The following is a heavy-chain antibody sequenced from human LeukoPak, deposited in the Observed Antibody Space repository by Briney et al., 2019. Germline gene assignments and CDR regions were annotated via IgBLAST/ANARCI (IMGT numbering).Heavy chain of an antibody. D-gene: IGHD6-19*01. CDR2: INPSGGST. J-gene: IGHJ5*02. CDR1: GYTFTSYY. CDR3: ARGSTRDSSGWYGPGKWFDP. V-gene: IGHV1-46*01. Sequence: ASVKVSCKASGYTFTSYYMHWVRQAPGQGLEWMGIINPSGGSTSYAQKFQGRVTMTRDTSTSTVYMELSSLRSDDTAVYYCARGSTRDSSGWYGPGKWFDPWGQRTLVTVSS.